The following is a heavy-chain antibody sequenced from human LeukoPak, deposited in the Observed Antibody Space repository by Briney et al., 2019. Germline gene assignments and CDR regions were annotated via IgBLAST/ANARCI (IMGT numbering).Heavy chain of an antibody. CDR1: GFTFSNAW. CDR2: IKSKTDGGTT. CDR3: TTEDDILTGFCY. V-gene: IGHV3-15*01. D-gene: IGHD3-9*01. Sequence: GGSLRLSCAASGFTFSNAWMSWVRQAPGKGLEWVGRIKSKTDGGTTDYAAPVKGRFTISRDDSKNTLYLQMNSLKTEDTAVYYCTTEDDILTGFCYWGQGTLVTVSS. J-gene: IGHJ4*02.